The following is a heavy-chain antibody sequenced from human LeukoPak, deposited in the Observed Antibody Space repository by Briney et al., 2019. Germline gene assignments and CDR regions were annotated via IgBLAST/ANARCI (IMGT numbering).Heavy chain of an antibody. J-gene: IGHJ4*02. CDR1: GFTFSSYA. CDR3: AKSVSGSYFPRNFDY. CDR2: ISGSGGST. Sequence: PGGSLRLSCAASGFTFSSYAMSWVRQAPGKGLEWVSAISGSGGSTYYADSVKGRFTISRDNSKNTLYLQMNSLRAEDTAVYYCAKSVSGSYFPRNFDYWGQGTLVTVSS. D-gene: IGHD1-26*01. V-gene: IGHV3-23*01.